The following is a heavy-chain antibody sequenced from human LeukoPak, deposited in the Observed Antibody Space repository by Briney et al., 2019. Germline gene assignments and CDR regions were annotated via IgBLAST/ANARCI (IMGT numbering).Heavy chain of an antibody. Sequence: GGSLRLPCAVSGFNFRDHWMDWVRQAPGKGLQWVGHIKNDGSETYYLDSLKGRFSISRDNTNNALYLQMNSLRVEDTAVYYCVKNDGWFHLAQWGQGTLVTVSS. CDR2: IKNDGSET. V-gene: IGHV3-7*03. CDR3: VKNDGWFHLAQ. CDR1: GFNFRDHW. J-gene: IGHJ4*02. D-gene: IGHD6-19*01.